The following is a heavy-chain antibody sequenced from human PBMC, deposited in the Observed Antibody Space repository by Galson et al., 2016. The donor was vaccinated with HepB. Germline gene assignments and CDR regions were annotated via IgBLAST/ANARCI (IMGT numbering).Heavy chain of an antibody. J-gene: IGHJ3*02. D-gene: IGHD3-10*01. CDR1: GYSISSGGYH. V-gene: IGHV4-31*03. Sequence: NLSLTCTVSGYSISSGGYHWSWIRQHPGKGLEWIGYISYTGSSSYNPSLKSRLSMSIDPFKNQFSLKLESVTAADTAMYFCSIEPADFGDDTDAFEIWGQGTVVIVSS. CDR3: SIEPADFGDDTDAFEI. CDR2: ISYTGSS.